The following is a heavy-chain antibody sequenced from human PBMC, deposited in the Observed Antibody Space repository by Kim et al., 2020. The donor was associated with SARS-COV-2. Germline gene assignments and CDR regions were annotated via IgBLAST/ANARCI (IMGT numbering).Heavy chain of an antibody. D-gene: IGHD2-2*02. Sequence: GGSLRLSCAASGFTFSSYSMNWVRQAPGKGLEWVSSISSSSSYIYYADSVKGRFTISRDNAKNSLYLQMNSLRAEDTAVYYCARDLYCSSTSCYMSGGWYYYYGMDVWGQGTTVTVSS. CDR1: GFTFSSYS. CDR3: ARDLYCSSTSCYMSGGWYYYYGMDV. J-gene: IGHJ6*02. CDR2: ISSSSSYI. V-gene: IGHV3-21*01.